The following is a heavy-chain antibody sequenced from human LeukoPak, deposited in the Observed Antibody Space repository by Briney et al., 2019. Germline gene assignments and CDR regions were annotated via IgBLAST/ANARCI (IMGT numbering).Heavy chain of an antibody. CDR1: GFTFSNYS. CDR3: AKDLFPLRFLDWLGPVPGAFDI. J-gene: IGHJ3*02. V-gene: IGHV3-48*01. Sequence: GGSLRLSCEASGFTFSNYSMNWVRQAPGKGLEWVSYIRSSSTTIYYADSVKGRFTISRDNAKNSLYLQMNSLRAEDTAVYYCAKDLFPLRFLDWLGPVPGAFDIWGQGTMVTVSS. CDR2: IRSSSTTI. D-gene: IGHD3-3*01.